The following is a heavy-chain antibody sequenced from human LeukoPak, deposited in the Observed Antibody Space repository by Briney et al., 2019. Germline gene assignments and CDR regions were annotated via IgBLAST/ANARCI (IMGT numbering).Heavy chain of an antibody. CDR1: GFTFSNYA. V-gene: IGHV3-23*01. D-gene: IGHD2-2*01. CDR2: ISGSGSST. CDR3: VREGDCSSTSCYEFDY. Sequence: GGSLRLSCAASGFTFSNYAMSWVRQPPGRGLEWVSAISGSGSSTYYADSVKGRFTISRDNSKNTLYLQMNSLRAEDTAVYYCVREGDCSSTSCYEFDYWGQGTLVTVSS. J-gene: IGHJ4*02.